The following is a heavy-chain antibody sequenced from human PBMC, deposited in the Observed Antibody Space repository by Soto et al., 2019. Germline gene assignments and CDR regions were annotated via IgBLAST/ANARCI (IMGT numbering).Heavy chain of an antibody. CDR2: ISSSGSTI. J-gene: IGHJ3*02. D-gene: IGHD1-1*01. CDR3: SRKKKLERLHDAFDI. V-gene: IGHV3-11*01. Sequence: PGLLMRLPYASFGLTIRDFYMSLIRQAPGKGLERVSYISSSGSTIYYADSVKGRFTISRDNAKNSLYLQMNSLRAEDTAVYYCSRKKKLERLHDAFDIWGQGTMVTVSS. CDR1: GLTIRDFY.